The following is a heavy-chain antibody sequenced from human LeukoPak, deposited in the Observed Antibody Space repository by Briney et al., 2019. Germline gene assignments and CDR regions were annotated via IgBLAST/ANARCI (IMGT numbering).Heavy chain of an antibody. CDR3: ASSYSYSSSWYSRAFDI. D-gene: IGHD6-13*01. V-gene: IGHV4-34*01. CDR2: INHSGST. J-gene: IGHJ3*02. Sequence: SETLSLTCAVYGGSFSGYYWSWIRQPPGKGLEWIGEINHSGSTNCNPSLKSRVTISVDTSKNQFSLKLSSVTAADTAVYYCASSYSYSSSWYSRAFDIWGQGTMVTVSS. CDR1: GGSFSGYY.